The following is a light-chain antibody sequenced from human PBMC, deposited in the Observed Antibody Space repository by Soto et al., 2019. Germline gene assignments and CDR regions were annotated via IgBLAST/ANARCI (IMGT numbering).Light chain of an antibody. V-gene: IGLV2-23*03. CDR3: CSYAGTATV. J-gene: IGLJ1*01. CDR1: NSDVESYNL. CDR2: EGT. Sequence: QSVLTQPASVSGSPGQSITISCTGTNSDVESYNLVSWFRQHPGEAPKLIVYEGTKRPSGVSNRFSGSKSGNPASLTISGLQAEDEANYYCCSYAGTATVFGTGTKLPVL.